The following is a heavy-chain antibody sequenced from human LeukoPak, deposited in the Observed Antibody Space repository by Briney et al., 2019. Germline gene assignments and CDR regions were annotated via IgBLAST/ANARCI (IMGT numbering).Heavy chain of an antibody. J-gene: IGHJ3*02. CDR3: AGEVTIFGVVNCAFDI. Sequence: GGSLRLSCAASGFTFSDYYMSWVRQAPGKGLEWVSYISSSGSTIYYADSVKGRFTISRDNAKNSLYLQMNSLRAEDTAVYYCAGEVTIFGVVNCAFDIWGQGTMVTVSS. CDR2: ISSSGSTI. D-gene: IGHD3-3*01. V-gene: IGHV3-11*04. CDR1: GFTFSDYY.